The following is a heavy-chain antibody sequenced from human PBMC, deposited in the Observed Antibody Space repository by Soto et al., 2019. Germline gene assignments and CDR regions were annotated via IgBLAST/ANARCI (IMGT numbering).Heavy chain of an antibody. CDR3: VTDEVPQ. V-gene: IGHV3-15*07. J-gene: IGHJ4*02. Sequence: EVQVVESGGGLVKPGGSLRLSCAASGFRLSDAWVHWVRQAPGKGLQWVGRIKWDADGGTTDYAAPVKGRFIISRDDSKNTLFLHMNSLISDDTGVYYCVTDEVPQWGQGTLVTVSP. CDR2: IKWDADGGTT. CDR1: GFRLSDAW.